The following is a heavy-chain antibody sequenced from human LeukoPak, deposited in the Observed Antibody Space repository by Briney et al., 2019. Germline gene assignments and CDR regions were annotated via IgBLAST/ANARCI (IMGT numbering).Heavy chain of an antibody. CDR2: IYHIGST. D-gene: IGHD3-10*01. V-gene: IGHV4-38-2*01. CDR3: ARAGWIITSGIDY. J-gene: IGHJ4*02. CDR1: GYSISRGYY. Sequence: SETLSLTCGVSGYSISRGYYWAWIRQPPGKGLEWIGTIYHIGSTYYTPSLGSRVTISVDTSKNEFSLNLKPVTAADTAVYYCARAGWIITSGIDYWGQGALVTVSS.